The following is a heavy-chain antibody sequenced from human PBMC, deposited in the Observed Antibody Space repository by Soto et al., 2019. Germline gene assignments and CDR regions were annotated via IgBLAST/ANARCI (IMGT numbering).Heavy chain of an antibody. D-gene: IGHD2-15*01. CDR1: GGSFSGYY. J-gene: IGHJ1*01. Sequence: SETLSLTCAVYGGSFSGYYWSWIRQPPGKGLEWIGEINHSGSTNYNPSLKSRVTISVDTSKNQFSLKLSSVTAADTAVYYCARVLALDCSGGSCYSSGYFQHWGQGTLVTVSS. V-gene: IGHV4-34*01. CDR2: INHSGST. CDR3: ARVLALDCSGGSCYSSGYFQH.